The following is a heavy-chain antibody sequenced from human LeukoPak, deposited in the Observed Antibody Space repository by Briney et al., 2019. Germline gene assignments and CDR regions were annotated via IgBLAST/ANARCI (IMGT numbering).Heavy chain of an antibody. D-gene: IGHD3-9*01. Sequence: GGSLRLSCTTSAFAFSNYEMHWVRQAPGKGLEWVSYISTVGSTIYYADSVKGRFTISRDNAKNSLYLQMNSLRAEDTAVYYCARVGTYDWLLASPYYYYYYMDVWGKGTTVTISS. CDR1: AFAFSNYE. CDR3: ARVGTYDWLLASPYYYYYYMDV. V-gene: IGHV3-48*03. CDR2: ISTVGSTI. J-gene: IGHJ6*03.